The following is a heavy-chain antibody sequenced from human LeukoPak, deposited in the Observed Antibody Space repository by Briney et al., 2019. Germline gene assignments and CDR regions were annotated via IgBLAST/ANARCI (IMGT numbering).Heavy chain of an antibody. CDR1: GFTFSSYA. Sequence: GGSLRLSCAASGFTFSSYAMHWVRQAPGKGLEWVAVISYDGSNKYYADSVKGRFTISRDNSKNTLYLLMNSLRAEDTAVYYCASTPTDYWGQGTLVTVSS. CDR3: ASTPTDY. V-gene: IGHV3-30-3*01. CDR2: ISYDGSNK. J-gene: IGHJ4*02.